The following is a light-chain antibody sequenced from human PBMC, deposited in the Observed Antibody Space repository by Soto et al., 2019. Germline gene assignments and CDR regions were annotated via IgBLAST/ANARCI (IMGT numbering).Light chain of an antibody. CDR2: DAS. V-gene: IGKV1-16*02. CDR3: QQYHNYPVT. J-gene: IGKJ4*01. CDR1: QEISNH. Sequence: DIQMTQSPSSLSASVGDRVTITCRASQEISNHLAWFQQKPGKPPKSLIYDASSLQSGVPSKFSGSGSGTDFPLTISSLQPEDFATYSCQQYHNYPVTFGGGTKVEIK.